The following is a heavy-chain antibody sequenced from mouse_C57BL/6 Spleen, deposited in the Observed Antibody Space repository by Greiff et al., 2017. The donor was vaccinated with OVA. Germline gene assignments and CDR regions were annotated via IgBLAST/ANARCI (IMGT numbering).Heavy chain of an antibody. CDR2: ISYDGSN. V-gene: IGHV3-6*01. Sequence: EVQLVESGPGLVKPSQSLSLTCSVTGYSITSGYYWNWIRQVPGNKLEWMGYISYDGSNNYNPSLKNRISITRDTSKNQFFLKLNSVTTEDTATYYCARVRWENYAMDYWGQGTSVTVSS. CDR1: GYSITSGYY. D-gene: IGHD4-1*01. CDR3: ARVRWENYAMDY. J-gene: IGHJ4*01.